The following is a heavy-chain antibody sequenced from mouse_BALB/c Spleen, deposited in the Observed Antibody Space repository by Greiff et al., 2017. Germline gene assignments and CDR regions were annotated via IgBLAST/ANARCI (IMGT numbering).Heavy chain of an antibody. V-gene: IGHV1-80*01. J-gene: IGHJ3*01. D-gene: IGHD4-1*01. CDR1: CYAFRSYW. Sequence: QVQLQQSGAELVRPGSSVKISCKASCYAFRSYWMNWVKQRPGQGLEWIGQIYPGDGGTNYNGKFKGKATLTADKSSSTAYMQLSSLTSEDSAVYFCAREGGLGWFAYWGQGTLVTVSA. CDR2: IYPGDGGT. CDR3: AREGGLGWFAY.